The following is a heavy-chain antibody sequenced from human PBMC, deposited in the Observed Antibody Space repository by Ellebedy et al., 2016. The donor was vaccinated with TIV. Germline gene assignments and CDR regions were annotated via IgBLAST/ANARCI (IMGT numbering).Heavy chain of an antibody. CDR3: VRGKGYDFGEE. CDR1: GFTFSNHV. V-gene: IGHV3-30*02. Sequence: PGGSLRLSCAASGFTFSNHVLHWVRQAPGKGLEWVALVWFDGSLQYYADSVRGRFSISRDNSKSTLFLQMTRLRAEDTAVYFCVRGKGYDFGEEWGQGTLVSVSS. CDR2: VWFDGSLQ. D-gene: IGHD4-17*01. J-gene: IGHJ4*02.